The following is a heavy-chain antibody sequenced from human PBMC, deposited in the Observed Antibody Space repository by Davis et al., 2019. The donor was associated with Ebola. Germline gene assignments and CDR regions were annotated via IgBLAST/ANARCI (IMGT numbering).Heavy chain of an antibody. CDR2: IKQDGSEK. V-gene: IGHV3-7*01. CDR1: GFTFSSYA. J-gene: IGHJ4*02. CDR3: ARDGDY. Sequence: PGGSLRLSCAASGFTFSSYAMSWVRQSPGKGLEWVANIKQDGSEKYYVDSVKGRFTISRDNAKKSLYLHMSSLRAEDTAVYYCARDGDYWGQGTLVTVSS.